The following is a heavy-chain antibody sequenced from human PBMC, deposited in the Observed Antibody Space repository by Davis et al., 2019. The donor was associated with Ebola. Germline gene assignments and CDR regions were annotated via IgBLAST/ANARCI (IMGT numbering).Heavy chain of an antibody. CDR3: ARSLGRGHLPTTFDP. CDR1: GFTVSSNY. Sequence: PGGSLRLSCAASGFTVSSNYMSWVRQAPGKGLEWVSAISGSGGSTYYADSVKGRFTISRDNSKNTLYLQMNSLRAEDTAVYYCARSLGRGHLPTTFDPWGQGTLVTVSS. CDR2: ISGSGGST. J-gene: IGHJ5*02. D-gene: IGHD1-1*01. V-gene: IGHV3-23*01.